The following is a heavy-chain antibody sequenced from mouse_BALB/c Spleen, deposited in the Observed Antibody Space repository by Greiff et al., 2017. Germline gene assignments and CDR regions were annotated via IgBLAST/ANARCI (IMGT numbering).Heavy chain of an antibody. CDR2: ISSGGST. V-gene: IGHV5-6-5*01. Sequence: EVNLVESGGGLVKPGGSLKLSCAASGFTFSSYAMSWVRQTPEKRLEWVASISSGGSTYYPDSVKGRFTISRDNARNILYLQMSSLRSEDTAMYYCARDAMDYWGQGTSVTVSS. J-gene: IGHJ4*01. CDR3: ARDAMDY. CDR1: GFTFSSYA.